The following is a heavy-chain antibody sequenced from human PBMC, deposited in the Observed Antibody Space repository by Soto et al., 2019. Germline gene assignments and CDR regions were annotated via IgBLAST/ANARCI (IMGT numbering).Heavy chain of an antibody. D-gene: IGHD3-22*01. V-gene: IGHV1-3*01. CDR1: GYTFTSYA. J-gene: IGHJ4*02. CDR3: ARGGTSDSSCYYLYKRLFDY. CDR2: INAGNGNT. Sequence: ASVKVSCKASGYTFTSYAMHWVRQAPGQRLEWMGWINAGNGNTKYSQKFQGRVTITRDTSASTAYMELSSLRSEDTAVYYCARGGTSDSSCYYLYKRLFDYCGQGTLVTVSS.